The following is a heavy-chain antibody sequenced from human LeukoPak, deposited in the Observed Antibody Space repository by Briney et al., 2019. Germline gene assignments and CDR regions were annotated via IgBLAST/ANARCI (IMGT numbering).Heavy chain of an antibody. CDR1: GFTFSDYA. D-gene: IGHD6-19*01. V-gene: IGHV3-30-3*01. CDR3: VRNLAVAGTCFDS. Sequence: GGSLRLSCAASGFTFSDYAMHWVRQAPGKGPEWVAVISKDGSDKYYPGSVRGRFTISRDNAESSLYLQMNSLRAEDTAVYYCVRNLAVAGTCFDSWGQGTLVTVSS. J-gene: IGHJ4*02. CDR2: ISKDGSDK.